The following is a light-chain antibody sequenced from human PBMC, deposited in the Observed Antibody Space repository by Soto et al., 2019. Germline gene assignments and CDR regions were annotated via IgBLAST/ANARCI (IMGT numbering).Light chain of an antibody. CDR1: QNVRND. CDR2: SAS. J-gene: IGKJ4*01. V-gene: IGKV3-11*01. CDR3: QQRTNWPPT. Sequence: EILLTQSPATLSLSPGERATLSCRASQNVRNDLVWYLQKPGQAPRLLIYSASNRATGIPARFSGSGSGTDFPLTISSLEPEDFAVYYCQQRTNWPPTFGGGTKVEFK.